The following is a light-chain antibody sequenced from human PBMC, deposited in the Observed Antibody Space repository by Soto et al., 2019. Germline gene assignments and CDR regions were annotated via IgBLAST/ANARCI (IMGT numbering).Light chain of an antibody. Sequence: DIVLTQSPVTLSLSPWERATLSCSTNQSVNIGFLAWYQKKPGQAPRLLLYGISRRAIGIPDRFSGSGSGTDFTLTINRLEPEDFAVYYCQHYGESVWTFGQGTKVDIK. CDR2: GIS. CDR1: QSVNIGF. CDR3: QHYGESVWT. V-gene: IGKV3-20*01. J-gene: IGKJ1*01.